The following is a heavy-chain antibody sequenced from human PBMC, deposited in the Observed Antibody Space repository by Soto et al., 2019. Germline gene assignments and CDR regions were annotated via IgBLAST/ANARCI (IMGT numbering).Heavy chain of an antibody. CDR3: ARGGDSSGSNFDY. CDR1: GFTFSSYA. Sequence: EVQLLESGGGLVQPGGSLRLSCAASGFTFSSYAMSWVRQAPGKGLEWVSAISGSGGSTYYADSVKGRFTISRDNSKNTLYLQMNSLRAEDTAVYYCARGGDSSGSNFDYWGQGTLVTVSS. D-gene: IGHD6-19*01. J-gene: IGHJ4*02. V-gene: IGHV3-23*01. CDR2: ISGSGGST.